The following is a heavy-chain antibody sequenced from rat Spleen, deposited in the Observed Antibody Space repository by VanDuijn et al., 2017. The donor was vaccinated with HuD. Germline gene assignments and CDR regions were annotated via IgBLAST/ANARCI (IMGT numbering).Heavy chain of an antibody. CDR1: GYSITSNY. V-gene: IGHV3-1*01. D-gene: IGHD4-3*01. J-gene: IGHJ3*01. CDR3: ASAVRGTDWFAY. Sequence: TGYSITSNYWGWIRKFPGNKMEWIGHISYSGTTGYNPSLKSRISITRDTSKNQFFLQLNSITADDTATYYCASAVRGTDWFAYWGQGTLVTVSS. CDR2: ISYSGTT.